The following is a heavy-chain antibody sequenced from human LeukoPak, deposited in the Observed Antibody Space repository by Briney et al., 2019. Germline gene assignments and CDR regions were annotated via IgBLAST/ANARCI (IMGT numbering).Heavy chain of an antibody. CDR2: ISRSGSTI. D-gene: IGHD3-10*02. J-gene: IGHJ6*04. CDR1: GVSISSYY. CDR3: AELGITMLGGV. Sequence: LSLTCTVSGVSISSYYWSWLRQPPGKGREGVGSISRSGSTIYYADSVKGRFTLSRDNAKNSLYLQMNRLRAEDTAVYYCAELGITMLGGVWGKGTTVTLSS. V-gene: IGHV3-48*03.